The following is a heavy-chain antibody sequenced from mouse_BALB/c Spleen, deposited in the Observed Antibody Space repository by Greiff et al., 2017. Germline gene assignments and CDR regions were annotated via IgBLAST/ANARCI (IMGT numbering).Heavy chain of an antibody. CDR3: ARDVGGVYAMDY. Sequence: EVQVVESGGGLVQPGGSLRLSCATSGFTFTDYYMSWVRQPPGKALEWLGFIRNKANGYTTEYSASVKGRFTISRDNSQSILYLQMNTLRAEDSATYYCARDVGGVYAMDYWGQGTSVTVSS. V-gene: IGHV7-3*02. CDR1: GFTFTDYY. CDR2: IRNKANGYTT. J-gene: IGHJ4*01.